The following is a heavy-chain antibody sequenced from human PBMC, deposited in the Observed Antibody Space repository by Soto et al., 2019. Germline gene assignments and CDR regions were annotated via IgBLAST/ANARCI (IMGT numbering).Heavy chain of an antibody. CDR3: ASGAQIY. CDR2: IKEDGSEK. J-gene: IGHJ4*02. D-gene: IGHD3-10*01. Sequence: EVQLVESGGGLVQPGGSLRLSCAASGFTFSRYWMTWVRQAPGKGLEWVASIKEDGSEKYHVDSVKGRFTISRDNPKNSLYLQMNSLRGDDTAVNYCASGAQIYWGQGTLVTVSS. V-gene: IGHV3-7*01. CDR1: GFTFSRYW.